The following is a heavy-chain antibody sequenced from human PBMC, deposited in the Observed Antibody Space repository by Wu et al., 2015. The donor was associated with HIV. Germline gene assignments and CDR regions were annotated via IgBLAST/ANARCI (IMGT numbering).Heavy chain of an antibody. CDR1: GYTFSSYD. CDR3: ARQRAYSTGWYVYDY. J-gene: IGHJ4*02. Sequence: QVQLVQSGAEVKKPGASVKVSCKASGYTFSSYDINWVRQATGQGLEWMGWMNPKSYNTGYAQKFQGRLTMTRDTSISTAYMELSSLRSEDTAVYYCARQRAYSTGWYVYDYWGQGTLAPSPQ. D-gene: IGHD6-19*01. CDR2: MNPKSYNT. V-gene: IGHV1-8*01.